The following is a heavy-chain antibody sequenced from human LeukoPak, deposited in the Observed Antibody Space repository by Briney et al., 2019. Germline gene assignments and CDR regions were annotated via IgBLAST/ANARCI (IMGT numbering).Heavy chain of an antibody. V-gene: IGHV1-18*01. CDR3: ARGYDSSGYATVGWRPNWFDP. Sequence: GASVKVSCKASGYTFTSYGISWVRQAPGQGLEWMGWISAYNGNTNYAQKLQGRVTMTTDTSTSTAYMELRSLRSDDTAVYYCARGYDSSGYATVGWRPNWFDPWGQGTLVTVSS. D-gene: IGHD3-22*01. CDR2: ISAYNGNT. J-gene: IGHJ5*02. CDR1: GYTFTSYG.